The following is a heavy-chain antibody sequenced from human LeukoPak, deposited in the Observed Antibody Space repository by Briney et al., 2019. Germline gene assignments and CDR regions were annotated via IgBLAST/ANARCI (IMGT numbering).Heavy chain of an antibody. V-gene: IGHV3-30*18. D-gene: IGHD3-9*01. Sequence: GGSLRLSCAASGFSFSSYGMHWVRQAPGKGPDWVAVISYDGGNKYYADSVKGRFTVTRDNSKSTLYLQMNSLSAEDTAVYYCAKETGYSSPDYWGQGALVTVSS. J-gene: IGHJ4*02. CDR1: GFSFSSYG. CDR2: ISYDGGNK. CDR3: AKETGYSSPDY.